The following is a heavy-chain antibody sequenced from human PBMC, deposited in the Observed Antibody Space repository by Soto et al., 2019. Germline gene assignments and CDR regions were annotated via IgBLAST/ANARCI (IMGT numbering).Heavy chain of an antibody. J-gene: IGHJ3*02. Sequence: GGSLRLSCAASGFTFSSYWMSWVRQAPGKGLEWVANIKQDGSEKYYVDSVKGRFTISRDNAKNSLYLQMNSLRAEDTAVYYCVDYYDSSGDAFDIWGQGTMVTVSS. CDR2: IKQDGSEK. D-gene: IGHD3-22*01. V-gene: IGHV3-7*01. CDR3: VDYYDSSGDAFDI. CDR1: GFTFSSYW.